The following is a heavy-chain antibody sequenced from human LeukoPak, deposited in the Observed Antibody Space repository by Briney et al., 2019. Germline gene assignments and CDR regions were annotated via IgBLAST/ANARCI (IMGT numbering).Heavy chain of an antibody. CDR3: AKYINVPGTQLLGDY. D-gene: IGHD1-1*01. V-gene: IGHV3-23*01. CDR2: ICASGRCT. Sequence: GGSLRLSCAASGLSFVNNAMGWVRQAPGKGLEWVSGICASGRCTFYAAPVRGRFTVSRDNFKNSLYLQMNNLRAEDTAVYYCAKYINVPGTQLLGDYWGQGALVTVSS. J-gene: IGHJ4*02. CDR1: GLSFVNNA.